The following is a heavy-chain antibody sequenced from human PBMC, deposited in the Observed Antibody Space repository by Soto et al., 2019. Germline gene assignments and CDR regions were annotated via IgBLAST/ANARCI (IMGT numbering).Heavy chain of an antibody. J-gene: IGHJ4*02. Sequence: PGGSLRLSCAASGFTFSDSAVGWVRQAPGKGLEWVSAISVSGGSTYYADSVRGRFTISGDNSRTALYLQMNSLRADEDAALYYCVKFAYCSNNCFLHIDYWGQGALVTVSS. D-gene: IGHD2-2*01. CDR2: ISVSGGST. CDR1: GFTFSDSA. V-gene: IGHV3-23*01. CDR3: VKFAYCSNNCFLHIDY.